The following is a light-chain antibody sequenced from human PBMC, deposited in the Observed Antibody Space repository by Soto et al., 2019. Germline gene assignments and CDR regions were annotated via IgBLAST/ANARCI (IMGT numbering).Light chain of an antibody. V-gene: IGKV3-11*01. CDR1: QSVGGSY. CDR3: QQNLGVHT. J-gene: IGKJ1*01. Sequence: EIVLTQSPTTLSLSPGEGATLSCRASQSVGGSYLAWYQQKPGQAPRLLIYDASNRATGIPARLSGSGSGTDFTLTISSIEPEDSAVYYCQQNLGVHTFGQGTKVDIK. CDR2: DAS.